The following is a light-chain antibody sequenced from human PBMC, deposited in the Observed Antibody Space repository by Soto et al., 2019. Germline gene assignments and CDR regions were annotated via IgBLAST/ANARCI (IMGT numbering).Light chain of an antibody. J-gene: IGKJ1*01. CDR1: QSIDSW. Sequence: DIQMTQSPSTLSASVGDRVTITCRASQSIDSWLAWYQQKPGKTPNLLIYKASNIESGVPSRFSGRGSGTEFTLTISSLQPDDFATYYCQQYNSYSAGTFGQGTKVEIK. CDR3: QQYNSYSAGT. V-gene: IGKV1-5*03. CDR2: KAS.